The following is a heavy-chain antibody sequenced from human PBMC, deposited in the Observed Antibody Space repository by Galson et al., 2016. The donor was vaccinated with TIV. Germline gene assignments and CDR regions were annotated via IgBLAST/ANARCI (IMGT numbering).Heavy chain of an antibody. Sequence: SLRLSCAASGFSFNFYTMSWVRQAPGKGLEWVSSVSLSGAYTYYADSVKGRFSISRDKSKSTLYLLLNSLRVEDTAIYYCAKPGKSGDYSWDAFDVWCQGTMVTVSS. V-gene: IGHV3-23*01. D-gene: IGHD1-26*01. CDR3: AKPGKSGDYSWDAFDV. CDR1: GFSFNFYT. J-gene: IGHJ3*01. CDR2: VSLSGAYT.